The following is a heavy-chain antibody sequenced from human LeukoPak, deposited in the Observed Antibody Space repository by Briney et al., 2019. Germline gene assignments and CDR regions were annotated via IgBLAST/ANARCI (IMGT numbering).Heavy chain of an antibody. CDR3: AKSLYGSGSYYNWFDP. Sequence: SETLSLTCAVYGGSSSGYYWSWIRQPPGKGLEWIGEINHRGSTNYNPSLKRRVTISLDTSKNQFSLKLSSVTAADTAVYYCAKSLYGSGSYYNWFDPWGQGTLVTVSS. CDR2: INHRGST. J-gene: IGHJ5*02. D-gene: IGHD3-10*01. V-gene: IGHV4-34*01. CDR1: GGSSSGYY.